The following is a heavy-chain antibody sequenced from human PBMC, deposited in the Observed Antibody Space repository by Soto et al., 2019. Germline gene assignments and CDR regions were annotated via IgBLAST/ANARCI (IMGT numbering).Heavy chain of an antibody. CDR2: ISYDGSNK. D-gene: IGHD3-22*01. CDR3: AKMPDDSSGYFDY. CDR1: GFTFSSYG. V-gene: IGHV3-30*18. J-gene: IGHJ4*02. Sequence: GGSLRLSCAASGFTFSSYGMHWVRQAPGKGLEWVAVISYDGSNKYYADSVKGRFTISRDNSKNTLYLQMNSLRAEDTAVYYCAKMPDDSSGYFDYWGQGTLVTVSS.